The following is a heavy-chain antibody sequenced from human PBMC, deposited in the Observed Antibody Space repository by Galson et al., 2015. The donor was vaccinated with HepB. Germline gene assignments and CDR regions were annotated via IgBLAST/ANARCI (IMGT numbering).Heavy chain of an antibody. D-gene: IGHD2-15*01. J-gene: IGHJ5*02. CDR2: IYSGGST. Sequence: SLRLSCAASGFTVSSNYMSWVRQAPGKGLEWVSVIYSGGSTYYADSVKGRFTISRDNSKNTLYLQMNSLRAEDTAVYYCARVLCSGGSCYSVNWFDPWGQGTLVTVSS. CDR3: ARVLCSGGSCYSVNWFDP. CDR1: GFTVSSNY. V-gene: IGHV3-53*01.